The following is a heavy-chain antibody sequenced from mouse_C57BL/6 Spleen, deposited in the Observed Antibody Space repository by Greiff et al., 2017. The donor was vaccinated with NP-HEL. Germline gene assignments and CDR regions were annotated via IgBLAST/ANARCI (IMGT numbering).Heavy chain of an antibody. J-gene: IGHJ4*01. CDR2: INPNNGGT. D-gene: IGHD1-1*01. CDR1: GYTFTDYN. Sequence: EVQLQQSGPELVKPGASVKIPCKASGYTFTDYNMDWVKQSHGKSLEWIGDINPNNGGTIYNQKFKGKATLTVDKSSSTAYMELRSLTSEDTAVYDCARNYGSSYDYAMDYWGQGTSVTVSS. V-gene: IGHV1-18*01. CDR3: ARNYGSSYDYAMDY.